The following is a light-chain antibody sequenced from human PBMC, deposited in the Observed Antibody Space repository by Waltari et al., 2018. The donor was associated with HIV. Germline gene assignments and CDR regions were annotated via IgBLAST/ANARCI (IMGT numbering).Light chain of an antibody. Sequence: SYELTQSPSVSVSPGQTASITCSGDKLGDTYVSWYQQKPGQSPVLVIYQRSKRPAEIPGRFSGSNSGDTATLTISGTQAVDEADYYCQAWDSSSAVVFGGGTKLTVL. CDR3: QAWDSSSAVV. CDR2: QRS. V-gene: IGLV3-1*01. J-gene: IGLJ2*01. CDR1: KLGDTY.